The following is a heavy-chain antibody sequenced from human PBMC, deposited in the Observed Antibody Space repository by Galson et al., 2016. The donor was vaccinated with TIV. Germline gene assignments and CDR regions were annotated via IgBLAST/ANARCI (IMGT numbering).Heavy chain of an antibody. D-gene: IGHD3-22*01. Sequence: PALVKPTQTLTLTCTFSGFSLSTSGMCVSWIRQSPGKALEWLARIDWDDDKYYTTSLKTRLTISKDTSKNQVVLTMTNMDPVDTATYYCARTSYYYDSSGYYEGILYFDYWGQGSRVTVSS. CDR2: IDWDDDK. V-gene: IGHV2-70*11. CDR3: ARTSYYYDSSGYYEGILYFDY. CDR1: GFSLSTSGMC. J-gene: IGHJ4*02.